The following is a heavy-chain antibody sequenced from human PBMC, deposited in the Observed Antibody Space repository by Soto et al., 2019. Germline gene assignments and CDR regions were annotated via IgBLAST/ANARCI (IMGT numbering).Heavy chain of an antibody. J-gene: IGHJ5*01. CDR3: VRDRALDSSGHWFDS. V-gene: IGHV4-31*03. CDR1: GRPVSSGGYY. Sequence: QVQLQESGPGLVKPSQTLSLTCTVSGRPVSSGGYYWTWIRQFPGKGLEWIGYIYHIGGPSYNPSLKSRLSMSLDASKNQFSLNLTSVTAADTAIYYCVRDRALDSSGHWFDSWGQGTLVTVSS. D-gene: IGHD6-19*01. CDR2: IYHIGGP.